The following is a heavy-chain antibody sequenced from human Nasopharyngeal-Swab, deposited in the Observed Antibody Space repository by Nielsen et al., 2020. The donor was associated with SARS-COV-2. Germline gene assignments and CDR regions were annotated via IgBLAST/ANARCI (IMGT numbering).Heavy chain of an antibody. Sequence: GGPLRLSCTGFGFTLSSYGKKWDRQAAGEGLEWVSTINYNSGITYPADSVRGRFTIFRDDSENALFLQMNSLMAEGTAMYFCAKGMDSSGFHGFDIWGQGTMVTVSS. J-gene: IGHJ3*02. D-gene: IGHD6-19*01. V-gene: IGHV3-23*01. CDR3: AKGMDSSGFHGFDI. CDR2: INYNSGIT. CDR1: GFTLSSYG.